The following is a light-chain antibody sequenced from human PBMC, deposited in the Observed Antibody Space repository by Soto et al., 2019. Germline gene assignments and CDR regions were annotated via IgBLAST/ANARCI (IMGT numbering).Light chain of an antibody. J-gene: IGKJ1*01. CDR1: QSVTSSY. CDR2: GAS. Sequence: EIVLTQSPGTLSLSPGERATLSCRASQSVTSSYLAWYQQKPGQAPRLLIYGASNRATGIPDRFSGSGSGTDFTLTISRLQPEDFAMYYCQQYGSSRAFGLGPKVDIK. CDR3: QQYGSSRA. V-gene: IGKV3-20*01.